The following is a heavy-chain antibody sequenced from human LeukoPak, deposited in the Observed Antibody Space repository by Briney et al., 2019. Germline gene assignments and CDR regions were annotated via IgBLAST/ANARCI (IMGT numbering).Heavy chain of an antibody. CDR1: GYTFTGYY. CDR3: ARSPTPKGYSSSFGFYGYYYYGMDV. J-gene: IGHJ6*02. Sequence: ASVKVSCKASGYTFTGYYMHWVRQAPGQGLEWMGWINPNSGGTNYAQKFQGRVTMTRDTSISTAYMELSRPRSDDTAVYYCARSPTPKGYSSSFGFYGYYYYGMDVWGQGTTVTVSS. D-gene: IGHD6-6*01. V-gene: IGHV1-2*02. CDR2: INPNSGGT.